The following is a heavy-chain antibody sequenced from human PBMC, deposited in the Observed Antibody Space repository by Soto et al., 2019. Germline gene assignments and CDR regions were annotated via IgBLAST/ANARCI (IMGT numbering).Heavy chain of an antibody. CDR3: ARERYCTNGVCYHNWFDP. V-gene: IGHV1-8*01. J-gene: IGHJ5*02. D-gene: IGHD2-8*01. CDR2: MNPNSGNT. CDR1: GYTFTSYD. Sequence: QVQLVQSGAEVKKPGASVKVSCKASGYTFTSYDINWVRQATGQGLEWMGWMNPNSGNTGYAQKFQGRVTITRNTSISTAYMELSSLRSEDTAVYYCARERYCTNGVCYHNWFDPWGQGTLVTVSS.